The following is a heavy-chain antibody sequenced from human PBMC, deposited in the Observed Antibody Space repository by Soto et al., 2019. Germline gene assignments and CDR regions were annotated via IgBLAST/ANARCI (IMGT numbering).Heavy chain of an antibody. CDR3: VRDLDGSGSYYTDN. J-gene: IGHJ4*02. D-gene: IGHD3-10*01. CDR1: GYTFTGYY. CDR2: INPNSGNT. Sequence: ASVKVSCKASGYTFTGYYMHWVRQAPGQGLEWMGWINPNSGNTNYAQNLQGRVTMTTDTSTSTAYMELRSLRSDDTAVYYCVRDLDGSGSYYTDNWGPGTQVTVSS. V-gene: IGHV1-18*04.